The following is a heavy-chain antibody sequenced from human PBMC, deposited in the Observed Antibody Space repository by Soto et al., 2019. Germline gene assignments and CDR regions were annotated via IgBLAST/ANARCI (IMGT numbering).Heavy chain of an antibody. D-gene: IGHD2-21*01. CDR1: GYTFTGYY. Sequence: ASVKVSCKASGYTFTGYYMHWVRQAPGQGLEWMGWINPNSGGTNYAQKFQGWVTMTRDTSISTAYMELSRLRSDDTAVYYCARDCGPGLYYFDYWGQGTLVTVSS. J-gene: IGHJ4*02. V-gene: IGHV1-2*04. CDR2: INPNSGGT. CDR3: ARDCGPGLYYFDY.